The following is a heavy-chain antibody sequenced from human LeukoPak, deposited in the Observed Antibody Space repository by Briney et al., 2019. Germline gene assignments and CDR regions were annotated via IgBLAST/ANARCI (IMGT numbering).Heavy chain of an antibody. CDR2: IYYSGST. V-gene: IGHV4-31*03. CDR1: GSSISSSSYY. D-gene: IGHD4-23*01. J-gene: IGHJ3*02. Sequence: SETLSLTCTVSGSSISSSSYYWGWIRQPPGKGLEWIGYIYYSGSTYYNPSLKSRVTISVDTSKNQFSLKLSSVTAADTAVYYCARVDGGNLWAFDIWGQGTMVTVSS. CDR3: ARVDGGNLWAFDI.